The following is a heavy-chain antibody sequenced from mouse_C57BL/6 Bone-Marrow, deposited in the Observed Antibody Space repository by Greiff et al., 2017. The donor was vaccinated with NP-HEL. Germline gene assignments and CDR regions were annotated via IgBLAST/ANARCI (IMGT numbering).Heavy chain of an antibody. CDR2: INPNNGGT. CDR3: ARFPY. Sequence: SGPELVKPGASVKISCKASGYTFTDYYMNWVKQSHGKSLEWIGDINPNNGGTSYNQKFKGKATLTVDKSSSTAYMELRSLTSEDSAVYYCARFPYWGQGTTLTVSS. J-gene: IGHJ2*01. CDR1: GYTFTDYY. V-gene: IGHV1-26*01.